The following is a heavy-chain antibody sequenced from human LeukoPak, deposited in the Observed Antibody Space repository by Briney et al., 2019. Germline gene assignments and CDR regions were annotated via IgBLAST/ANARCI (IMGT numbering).Heavy chain of an antibody. V-gene: IGHV3-9*01. J-gene: IGHJ4*02. D-gene: IGHD3-9*01. CDR1: GFTFDDYA. CDR2: ISWNSGSI. CDR3: ARAPYDILTGYYSDY. Sequence: GGSLRLSCAASGFTFDDYAMHWVRQAPGKGLEWVSGISWNSGSIGYADSVKGRFTISRDNAKNSLYLQMNSLRAEDTAVYYCARAPYDILTGYYSDYWGQGTLVTVSS.